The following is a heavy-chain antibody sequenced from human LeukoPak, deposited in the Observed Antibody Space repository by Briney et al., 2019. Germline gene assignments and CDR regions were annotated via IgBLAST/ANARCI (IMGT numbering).Heavy chain of an antibody. V-gene: IGHV1-69*13. CDR1: GGTFSSYA. CDR3: ARGESDRVPFDY. CDR2: IIPIFGTA. D-gene: IGHD3-10*02. J-gene: IGHJ4*02. Sequence: SVRVSCKASGGTFSSYAISWVRQAPGQGLEWMGRIIPIFGTANYAQKFQGRVTITADESTSTAYMELSSLRSEDTAVYYCARGESDRVPFDYWGQGTLVTVSS.